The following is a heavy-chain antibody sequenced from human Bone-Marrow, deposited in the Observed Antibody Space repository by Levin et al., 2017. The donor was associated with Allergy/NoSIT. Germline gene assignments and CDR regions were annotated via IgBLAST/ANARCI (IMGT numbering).Heavy chain of an antibody. CDR3: ARDGTYTATVEVASDI. J-gene: IGHJ3*02. CDR2: INSDGSAT. Sequence: HPGGSLRLSCAASGFTFSNYWMHWVRQAPGKRPVWVARINSDGSATNYADSVKGRFTISRDNAKNTVHLQLDSLRVDDTAVYYCARDGTYTATVEVASDIWGQGTKVTVSS. CDR1: GFTFSNYW. V-gene: IGHV3-74*01. D-gene: IGHD1-1*01.